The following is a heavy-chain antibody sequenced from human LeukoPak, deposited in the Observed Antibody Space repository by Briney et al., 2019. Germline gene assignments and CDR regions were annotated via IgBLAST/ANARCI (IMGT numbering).Heavy chain of an antibody. V-gene: IGHV4-34*01. J-gene: IGHJ6*03. D-gene: IGHD3-10*01. CDR1: GGSFSGYY. CDR3: ARRGGHYYGSGSYYRAQFGYMDV. CDR2: INHSGST. Sequence: SETLSLTCAVYGGSFSGYYWSWIRQPPGKGLEWIGEINHSGSTNYNPSLKSRVTISVDTSKNQFSLKLSSVTAADTAVYYCARRGGHYYGSGSYYRAQFGYMDVWGKGTTVTISS.